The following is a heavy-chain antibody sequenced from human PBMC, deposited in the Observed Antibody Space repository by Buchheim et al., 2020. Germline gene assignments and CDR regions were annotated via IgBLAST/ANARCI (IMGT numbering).Heavy chain of an antibody. D-gene: IGHD1-20*01. CDR3: ARDANWNPDY. CDR1: GFTISSYS. Sequence: EVQLVESGGGLVQPGGFLRLSCAASGFTISSYSMIWVRQAPGKGLEWVSFISSGSNIIYYADSVKGRFTISRDNAKNSLFLQMNSLRGEDTAVYYCARDANWNPDYWGQGTL. J-gene: IGHJ4*02. V-gene: IGHV3-48*04. CDR2: ISSGSNII.